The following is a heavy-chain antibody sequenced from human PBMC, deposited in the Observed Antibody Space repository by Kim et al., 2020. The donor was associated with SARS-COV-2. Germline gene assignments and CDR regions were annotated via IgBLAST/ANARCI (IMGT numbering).Heavy chain of an antibody. CDR2: IIPILGIA. CDR1: GGTFSSYT. J-gene: IGHJ6*02. D-gene: IGHD6-13*01. Sequence: SVKVSCKASGGTFSSYTISWVRQAPGQGLEWMGRIIPILGIANYAQKFQGRVTITADKSTSTAYMELSSLRSEDTAVYYCARAGYSSSWDYYYGMDVWDQGTTVTVSS. V-gene: IGHV1-69*02. CDR3: ARAGYSSSWDYYYGMDV.